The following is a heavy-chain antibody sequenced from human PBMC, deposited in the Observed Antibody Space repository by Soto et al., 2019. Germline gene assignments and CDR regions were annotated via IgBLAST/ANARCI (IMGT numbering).Heavy chain of an antibody. CDR2: ISGSGGST. CDR3: AKVWAEDTAMVRRDLGY. Sequence: PGGSLRLSCAASGFTFSSYAMSWVRQAPGKGLEWVSAISGSGGSTYYADSVKGRFTISRDNSKNTLYLQMNSMRAEDTAVYYCAKVWAEDTAMVRRDLGYWGQGTLVTVSS. CDR1: GFTFSSYA. V-gene: IGHV3-23*01. J-gene: IGHJ4*02. D-gene: IGHD5-18*01.